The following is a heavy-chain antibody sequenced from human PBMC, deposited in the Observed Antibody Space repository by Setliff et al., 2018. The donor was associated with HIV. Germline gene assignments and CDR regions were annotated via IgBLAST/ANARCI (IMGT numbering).Heavy chain of an antibody. CDR2: INHSGST. Sequence: NLSETLSLTCAVYGGSFSGYYWSWIRQPPGKGLEWIGEINHSGSTNYNPSLKSRVTISVDTSKNQFSLKLSSVTAADTAVYYCARGKWFDPWGQGTLVTVSS. V-gene: IGHV4-34*01. CDR3: ARGKWFDP. J-gene: IGHJ5*02. CDR1: GGSFSGYY.